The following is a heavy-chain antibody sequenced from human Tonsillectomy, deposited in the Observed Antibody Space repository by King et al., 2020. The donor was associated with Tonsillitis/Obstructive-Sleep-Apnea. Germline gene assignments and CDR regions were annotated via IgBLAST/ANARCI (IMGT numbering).Heavy chain of an antibody. CDR1: GGTFSSYA. CDR2: FIPSFGTA. CDR3: ASVRRGIYDY. V-gene: IGHV1-69*01. J-gene: IGHJ4*02. D-gene: IGHD3-10*01. Sequence: QLVQSGAEVKKPGSSVKVSCKASGGTFSSYAISWVRQAPGQGLEWMVGFIPSFGTANFAQKFQGRVTITADESTSTAYMELSSLRSEDTAVYYCASVRRGIYDYWGQGTLVTVSS.